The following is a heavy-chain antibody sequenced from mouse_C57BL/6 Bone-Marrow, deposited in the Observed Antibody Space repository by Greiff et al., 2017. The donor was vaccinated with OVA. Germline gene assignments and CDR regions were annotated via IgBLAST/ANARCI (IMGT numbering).Heavy chain of an antibody. Sequence: QVQLKQPGAELVMPGASVKLSCKASGYTFTSYWMHWVKQRPGQGLEWIGEIDPSDSYTNYNQKFKGKSTLTVDKSSSTAYMQLSSLTSEDSAVYYCAKEAAQGAWFAYGGQGTLVTVSA. V-gene: IGHV1-69*01. CDR3: AKEAAQGAWFAY. D-gene: IGHD3-2*02. CDR1: GYTFTSYW. J-gene: IGHJ3*01. CDR2: IDPSDSYT.